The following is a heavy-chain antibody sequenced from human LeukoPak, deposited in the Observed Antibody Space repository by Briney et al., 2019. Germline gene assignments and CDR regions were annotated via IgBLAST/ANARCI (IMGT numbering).Heavy chain of an antibody. CDR3: ARFSSVDTAMVY. CDR2: INHSGST. D-gene: IGHD5-18*01. J-gene: IGHJ4*02. CDR1: GGSISSGGYY. Sequence: SETLSLTCTVSGGSISSGGYYWSWIRQPPGKGLEWIGEINHSGSTNYNPSLKSRVTISVDTSKNQFSLKLSSVTAADTAVYYCARFSSVDTAMVYWGQGTLVTVSS. V-gene: IGHV4-39*07.